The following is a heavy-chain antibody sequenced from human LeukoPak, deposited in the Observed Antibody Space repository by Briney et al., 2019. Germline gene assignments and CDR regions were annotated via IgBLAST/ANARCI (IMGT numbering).Heavy chain of an antibody. CDR3: ATYSSGWYLVY. Sequence: GGSLRLSCAASGFTFSTYSMNWVRQAPGEGLEWVSFISSSSSAIYYADSVKGRSTISRDDAKNSLYLQMNSLRDGDTAVYYCATYSSGWYLVYWGQGTLVTVSS. CDR2: ISSSSSAI. V-gene: IGHV3-48*02. CDR1: GFTFSTYS. D-gene: IGHD6-19*01. J-gene: IGHJ4*02.